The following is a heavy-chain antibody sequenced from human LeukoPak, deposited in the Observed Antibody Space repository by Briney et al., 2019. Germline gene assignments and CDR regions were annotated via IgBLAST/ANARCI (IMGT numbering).Heavy chain of an antibody. D-gene: IGHD3-10*01. V-gene: IGHV3-33*01. CDR1: GFTFSSYG. Sequence: GGALRLSCAASGFTFSSYGMHWVRQAPGKGLEWVAVIWYDGSNKYYPDSVKGRFTISRDNSKSALYLQMNSLRAEDTAVYYCARDPTSGYYGSGSLDYWGQGTLVTVSS. CDR2: IWYDGSNK. J-gene: IGHJ4*02. CDR3: ARDPTSGYYGSGSLDY.